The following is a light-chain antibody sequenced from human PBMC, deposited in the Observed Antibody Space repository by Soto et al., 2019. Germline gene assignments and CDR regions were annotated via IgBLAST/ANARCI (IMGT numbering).Light chain of an antibody. CDR3: QQSYSTPRT. CDR2: AAS. Sequence: DIQMTQSPSSLSASVGDRVTITCRASQSISSYLNWYQQKPGKAPKLLIYAASSLQSGVPSRFSGSGPGTDFTLTISSLQPEDFATYYCQQSYSTPRTFGQGTKGEIK. V-gene: IGKV1-39*01. CDR1: QSISSY. J-gene: IGKJ1*01.